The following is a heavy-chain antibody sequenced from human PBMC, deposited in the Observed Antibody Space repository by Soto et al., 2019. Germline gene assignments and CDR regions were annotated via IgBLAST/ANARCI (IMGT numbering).Heavy chain of an antibody. J-gene: IGHJ4*02. CDR2: IYRTGST. CDR1: GGSFTSNNL. CDR3: ASRDPGTSVDY. Sequence: PSETQSLPCAFSGGSFTSNNLLTWFRQPPGQGLEWIGEIYRTGSTNYNPSLKSRVTISLDKSENQFSLKVTSLTAADTAVYYCASRDPGTSVDYWGQGTLVTFS. V-gene: IGHV4-4*02. D-gene: IGHD1-7*01.